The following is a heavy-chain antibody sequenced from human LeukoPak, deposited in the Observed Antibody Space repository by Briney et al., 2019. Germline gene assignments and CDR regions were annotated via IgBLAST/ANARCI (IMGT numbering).Heavy chain of an antibody. J-gene: IGHJ4*02. CDR1: GYTFTSYG. V-gene: IGHV1-18*01. CDR2: ISAYNSNT. CDR3: ARLLPTYYYDSSGYSTKNSLDY. D-gene: IGHD3-22*01. Sequence: ASVKVSCKASGYTFTSYGISWVRQAPGQGLEWMGWISAYNSNTNYAQKLQGRVTMTTDTSTSTAYMELRSLRSDDTAVYYCARLLPTYYYDSSGYSTKNSLDYWGQGTLVTVSS.